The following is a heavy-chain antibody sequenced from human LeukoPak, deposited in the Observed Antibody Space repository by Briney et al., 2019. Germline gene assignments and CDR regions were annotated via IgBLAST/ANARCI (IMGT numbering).Heavy chain of an antibody. CDR1: GFTVSSNY. D-gene: IGHD4-17*01. J-gene: IGHJ6*03. V-gene: IGHV3-53*01. CDR3: ARGWSYYGAPGYYMDV. CDR2: IYSGGST. Sequence: PGGSLRLSCAASGFTVSSNYMSWVRQAPGKGLEWVSVIYSGGSTYYADSVKGRFTISRDNSKNTLYLQMNSLRAEDTAVYYCARGWSYYGAPGYYMDVWGKGTTVTVSS.